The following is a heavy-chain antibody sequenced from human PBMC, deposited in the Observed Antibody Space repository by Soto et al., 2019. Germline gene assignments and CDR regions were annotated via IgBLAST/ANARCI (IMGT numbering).Heavy chain of an antibody. CDR3: ARRYTGSGSTLNGMDV. D-gene: IGHD3-10*01. CDR1: GYSFTSYW. Sequence: LGESLKISCKGSGYSFTSYWIGWVRQMPGKGLEWMGIIYPGDSDTRYSPSFQGQVTTSADKSISTAYLQWSSLKASDTAMYYCARRYTGSGSTLNGMDVWGQGTTVTVLL. J-gene: IGHJ6*01. V-gene: IGHV5-51*01. CDR2: IYPGDSDT.